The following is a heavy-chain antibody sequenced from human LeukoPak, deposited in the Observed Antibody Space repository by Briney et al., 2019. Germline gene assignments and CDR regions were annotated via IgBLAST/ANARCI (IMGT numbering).Heavy chain of an antibody. V-gene: IGHV1-8*01. J-gene: IGHJ4*02. CDR3: ARGLRYCTNGVCYTYYFDY. D-gene: IGHD2-8*01. CDR1: GYTFTSYD. Sequence: GASVKVSCKASGYTFTSYDINWVRQATGQGLEWMGWMNPNSGNTGYAQKFQGRVTMTRNTSISTAYMELSSLRSEDTAVYYCARGLRYCTNGVCYTYYFDYWDQATLVTVSS. CDR2: MNPNSGNT.